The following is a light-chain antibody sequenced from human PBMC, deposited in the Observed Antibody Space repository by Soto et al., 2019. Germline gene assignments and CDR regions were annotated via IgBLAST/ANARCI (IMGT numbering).Light chain of an antibody. J-gene: IGLJ3*02. Sequence: QSVLTQPASVSGSPGQSITISCTGTSSDVGGYNYVSWYQQHPGKAPKLMIYEVSSRPSGVSNRFSGSKSGNTASLTISGLQAEDEADYYCSSYTSSSTHWVFGGGTTLTVL. CDR1: SSDVGGYNY. CDR3: SSYTSSSTHWV. V-gene: IGLV2-14*01. CDR2: EVS.